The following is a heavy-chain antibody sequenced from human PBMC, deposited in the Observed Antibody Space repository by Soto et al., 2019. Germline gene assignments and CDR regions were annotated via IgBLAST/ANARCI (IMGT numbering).Heavy chain of an antibody. V-gene: IGHV4-30-4*01. D-gene: IGHD6-13*01. CDR2: IYHSGSN. Sequence: QVQLQESGPGLVKPSQTLSVTCTVSGGSISSGEYYWTWLRQPPGKGLEWIGYIYHSGSNDYNPTLMSRVNISMDTSKNQFSMKLNSVTAADTAVYYCARRAGISDYWGQGNLVTVSS. CDR3: ARRAGISDY. CDR1: GGSISSGEYY. J-gene: IGHJ4*02.